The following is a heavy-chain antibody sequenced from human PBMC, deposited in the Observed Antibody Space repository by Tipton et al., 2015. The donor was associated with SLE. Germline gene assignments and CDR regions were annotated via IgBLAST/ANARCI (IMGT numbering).Heavy chain of an antibody. CDR2: VYFSGST. CDR1: GDSISFYY. D-gene: IGHD2-21*01. V-gene: IGHV4-59*01. J-gene: IGHJ6*02. Sequence: LRLSCPVSGDSISFYYWTWIRQPPGKGLEWIGHVYFSGSTNYNPSLMSRVTISVDTSKNQFTLKLNSVTTADTAVYYCARCGGGYGMDVWGQGTTVTVSS. CDR3: ARCGGGYGMDV.